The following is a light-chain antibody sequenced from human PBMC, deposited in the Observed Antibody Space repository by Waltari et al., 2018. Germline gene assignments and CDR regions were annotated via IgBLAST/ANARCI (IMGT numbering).Light chain of an antibody. CDR3: QQRFTWPSIP. V-gene: IGKV3-11*01. J-gene: IGKJ5*01. Sequence: EFVLTQSPATLSLSPGERATLSCRTSQSVNSYLAWYQHKPGQAPSLLSYDASNSATGIPARFSGSSSGTDFTRTISSLEPDDFALYYCQQRFTWPSIPIRQATRLEIK. CDR2: DAS. CDR1: QSVNSY.